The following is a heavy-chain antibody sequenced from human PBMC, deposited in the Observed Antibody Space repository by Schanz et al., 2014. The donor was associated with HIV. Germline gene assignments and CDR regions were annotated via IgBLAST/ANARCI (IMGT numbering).Heavy chain of an antibody. J-gene: IGHJ6*02. CDR1: GDTFTGDF. D-gene: IGHD6-6*01. CDR3: AREGTAARQFYYYGMDV. V-gene: IGHV1-2*02. Sequence: QERLVQSGAAVKKPGASVKVSCKASGDTFTGDFIHWVRQAPGQGLEWMGWINPNSGDTDYAQKFQGRVTMTRDTSISTAYMELSRLRSDDTAVYYCAREGTAARQFYYYGMDVWGQGTTVTVSS. CDR2: INPNSGDT.